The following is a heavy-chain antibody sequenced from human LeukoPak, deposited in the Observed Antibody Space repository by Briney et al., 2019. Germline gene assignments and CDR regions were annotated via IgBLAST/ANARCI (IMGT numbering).Heavy chain of an antibody. D-gene: IGHD2-2*01. Sequence: GGSLRLSCAASGFTFSSCGMHWVRQAPGKGLEWVAFIRYDGTNKYYADSVKGRFTISRDNSKNTLYLQMNSLRAEDTAVYYCAKGKYQLTLDYWGQGTLVTVSS. CDR1: GFTFSSCG. V-gene: IGHV3-30*02. CDR2: IRYDGTNK. J-gene: IGHJ4*02. CDR3: AKGKYQLTLDY.